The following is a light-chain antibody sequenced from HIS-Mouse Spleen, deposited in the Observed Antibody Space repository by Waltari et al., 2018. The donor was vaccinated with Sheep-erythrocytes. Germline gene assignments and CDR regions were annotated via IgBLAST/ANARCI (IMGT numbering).Light chain of an antibody. Sequence: SYVLTQPPSVSVSPGQTARITCSGDALPKKHAYWYQYKSAQAPVLVIYEDSKRPTGFPERFSGSSSEKMATLTISGAQVEDDADYYCYSTDSSGNHWVFGGGTKLTVL. J-gene: IGLJ3*02. CDR3: YSTDSSGNHWV. CDR1: ALPKKH. CDR2: EDS. V-gene: IGLV3-10*01.